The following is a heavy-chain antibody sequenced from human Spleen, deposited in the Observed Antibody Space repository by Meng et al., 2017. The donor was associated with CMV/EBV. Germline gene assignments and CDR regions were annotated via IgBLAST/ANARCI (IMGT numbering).Heavy chain of an antibody. Sequence: SVKVSCKASGGTFSSYTISWVRQAPGQGLEWMGRIIPILGIANYAQKFQGRVTITADKSTNTAYMELSSLRSEDTAVYYCAREGYGGNSVPSSEFDYWGQGTLVTVSS. J-gene: IGHJ4*02. CDR1: GGTFSSYT. CDR3: AREGYGGNSVPSSEFDY. CDR2: IIPILGIA. D-gene: IGHD4-23*01. V-gene: IGHV1-69*04.